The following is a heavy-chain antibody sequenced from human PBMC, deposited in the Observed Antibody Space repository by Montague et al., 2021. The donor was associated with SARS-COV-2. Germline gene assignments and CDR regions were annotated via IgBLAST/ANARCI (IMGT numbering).Heavy chain of an antibody. CDR1: GDPSASGSYS. J-gene: IGHJ3*01. CDR3: AKSRITMVQGIYDSFDV. D-gene: IGHD3-10*01. CDR2: IHHSGST. Sequence: TLSLTCAVSGDPSASGSYSWTWIRQPPGKGLQWIGYIHHSGSTYYSPSLGSRVTISVERSKKQFSLKLTSVTAADTAVYFCAKSRITMVQGIYDSFDVWGRGTVVTVSS. V-gene: IGHV4-30-2*01.